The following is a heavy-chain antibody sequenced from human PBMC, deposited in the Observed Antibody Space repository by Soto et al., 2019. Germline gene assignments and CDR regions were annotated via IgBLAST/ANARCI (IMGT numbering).Heavy chain of an antibody. CDR1: GGSISSGGYY. CDR3: ARDRPEYSSSTFDY. D-gene: IGHD6-13*01. J-gene: IGHJ4*02. V-gene: IGHV4-31*03. Sequence: SETLSLTCTVSGGSISSGGYYWSWIRQQPGKGQEWIGYIYNSGSTYYNPSLKSRVTISVDTSKNQFSLKLSSVTAADTAVYYCARDRPEYSSSTFDYWGQGTLVTVSS. CDR2: IYNSGST.